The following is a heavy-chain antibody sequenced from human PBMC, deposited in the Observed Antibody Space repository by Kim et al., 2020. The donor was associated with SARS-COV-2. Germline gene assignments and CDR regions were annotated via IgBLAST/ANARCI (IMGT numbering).Heavy chain of an antibody. Sequence: GGSLRLSCAASGFTFSTYAMSWVRQAPGKGLEWVSAISNSGGSTHYADSMKGRFTISRDNSKNTLYLQMSSLKARDTAVYYCAKDRCSSPNCAFDIWGQGTMVSVSS. J-gene: IGHJ3*02. CDR3: AKDRCSSPNCAFDI. D-gene: IGHD6-13*01. CDR2: ISNSGGST. CDR1: GFTFSTYA. V-gene: IGHV3-23*01.